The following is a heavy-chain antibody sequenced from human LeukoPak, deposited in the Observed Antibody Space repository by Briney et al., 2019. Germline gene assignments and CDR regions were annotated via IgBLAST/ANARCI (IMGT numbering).Heavy chain of an antibody. CDR1: GGSISSYY. D-gene: IGHD1-26*01. J-gene: IGHJ4*02. V-gene: IGHV4-59*08. Sequence: SETLSLTCAVSGGSISSYYWSWIRQPPGKGLEWIGYIYYSGSTNYNPSLKSRVTISVDTSKNQFSLKLSSVTAADTAVYYCARSIVGAVFDYWGQGTLVTVSS. CDR3: ARSIVGAVFDY. CDR2: IYYSGST.